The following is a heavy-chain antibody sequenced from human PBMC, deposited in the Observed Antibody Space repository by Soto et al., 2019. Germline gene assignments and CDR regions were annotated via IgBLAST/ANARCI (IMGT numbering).Heavy chain of an antibody. CDR2: INSDGST. CDR1: GFLVNSAY. D-gene: IGHD5-18*01. V-gene: IGHV3-53*01. Sequence: EVQLVESGGGLIPPGGSLRLSCAASGFLVNSAYMTWVRQAPGKGLEWLSMINSDGSTLYAESVKGRFTLSRDNSKHRLDLQMNSLRAEDTAMYYCARSGYSFAWGYWGQGTLGIVTS. J-gene: IGHJ4*02. CDR3: ARSGYSFAWGY.